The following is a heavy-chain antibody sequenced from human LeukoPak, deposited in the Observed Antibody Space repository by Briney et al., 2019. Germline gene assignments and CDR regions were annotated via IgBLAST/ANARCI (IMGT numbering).Heavy chain of an antibody. J-gene: IGHJ4*02. CDR2: IGIRGDT. Sequence: PAGSLRLSCAASGFTFIDYDMHWVRQVIGKGLEWVSAIGIRGDTHYSGSVKGRFTISRENAESSLYLQMNSLRAEDTAVYYCARGGIQVSGIDEFDYWGQGTLATVSS. CDR3: ARGGIQVSGIDEFDY. CDR1: GFTFIDYD. V-gene: IGHV3-13*01. D-gene: IGHD6-19*01.